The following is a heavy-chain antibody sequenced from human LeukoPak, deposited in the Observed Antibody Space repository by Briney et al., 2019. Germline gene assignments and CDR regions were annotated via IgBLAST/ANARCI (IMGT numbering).Heavy chain of an antibody. J-gene: IGHJ4*02. CDR3: AREHVTIFGVVKDPLGY. D-gene: IGHD3-3*01. CDR2: IYSGGST. CDR1: GFTVSNNF. V-gene: IGHV3-53*01. Sequence: GGSLRLSCAASGFTVSNNFMSWVRQAPGKGLEWVSLIYSGGSTHYADSVKGRFTISRDNSKNTLYLQMNSLRAEDTAVYYCAREHVTIFGVVKDPLGYWGQGTLVTVSS.